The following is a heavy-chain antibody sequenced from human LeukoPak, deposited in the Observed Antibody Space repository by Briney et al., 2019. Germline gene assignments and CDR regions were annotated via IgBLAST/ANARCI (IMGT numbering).Heavy chain of an antibody. Sequence: SVKVSCKASGGTFSSYAISWVRQAPGQGLEWMGGIIPIFGTANYAQKFQGRVTITADESTSTAYMELSSLRSEDTAVYYCARGAFDSTLLDYWGQGALVTVSS. D-gene: IGHD2/OR15-2a*01. J-gene: IGHJ4*02. CDR3: ARGAFDSTLLDY. CDR2: IIPIFGTA. V-gene: IGHV1-69*13. CDR1: GGTFSSYA.